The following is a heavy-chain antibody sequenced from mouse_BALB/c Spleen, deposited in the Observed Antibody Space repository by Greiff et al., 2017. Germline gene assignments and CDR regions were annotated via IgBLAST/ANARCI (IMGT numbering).Heavy chain of an antibody. CDR3: ARPLYGYDRFAY. CDR2: ILPGSGST. Sequence: QVQLKESGAELMKPGASVKISCKATGYTFSSYWIEWVKQRPGHGLEWIGEILPGSGSTNYNEKFKGKATFTADTSSNTAYMQLSSLTSEDSAVYYCARPLYGYDRFAYWGQGTLVTVSA. D-gene: IGHD2-2*01. CDR1: GYTFSSYW. J-gene: IGHJ3*01. V-gene: IGHV1-9*01.